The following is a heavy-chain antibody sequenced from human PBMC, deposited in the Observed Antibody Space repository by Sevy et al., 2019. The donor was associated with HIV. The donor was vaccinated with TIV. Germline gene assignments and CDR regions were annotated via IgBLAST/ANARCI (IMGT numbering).Heavy chain of an antibody. Sequence: QLGGSLRLSCAASGFTFSSYAMSWVRQAPGKGLEWVSAISGSGGSTYYADSVKGRFTISRDNSKNTLYLQVNSLRAEDTAVYYCAKDRLTRILGEWFDPWGQGTLVTVSS. V-gene: IGHV3-23*01. D-gene: IGHD3-22*01. CDR1: GFTFSSYA. J-gene: IGHJ5*02. CDR2: ISGSGGST. CDR3: AKDRLTRILGEWFDP.